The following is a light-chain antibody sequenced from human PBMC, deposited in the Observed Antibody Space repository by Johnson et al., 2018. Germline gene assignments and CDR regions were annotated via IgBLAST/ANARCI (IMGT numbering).Light chain of an antibody. CDR2: ENN. Sequence: QSVLTQPPSVSAAPGQKVTISCSGSSSNIGNNYVSWYQQLPGTAPKLLIYENNKRPSGIPDRFSGSKSGTSATLGITGLQTGDEADYYCGTWDSSLSAGNVFGTETKVTGL. CDR1: SSNIGNNY. V-gene: IGLV1-51*02. CDR3: GTWDSSLSAGNV. J-gene: IGLJ1*01.